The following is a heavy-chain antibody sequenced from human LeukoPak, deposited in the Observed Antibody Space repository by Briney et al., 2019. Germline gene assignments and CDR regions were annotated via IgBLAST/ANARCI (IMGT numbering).Heavy chain of an antibody. D-gene: IGHD3-10*01. CDR3: ARAYGSGSYFVGSLDY. Sequence: PSETLSLTCTVSGGSIADYYWSWIRQPPGKGLEWIGYIYYSGSTNYNPSLKSRVTISVDTSKNQFSLKLSSVTAADTAVYYCARAYGSGSYFVGSLDYWGQGTLVTVSS. CDR2: IYYSGST. V-gene: IGHV4-59*01. CDR1: GGSIADYY. J-gene: IGHJ4*02.